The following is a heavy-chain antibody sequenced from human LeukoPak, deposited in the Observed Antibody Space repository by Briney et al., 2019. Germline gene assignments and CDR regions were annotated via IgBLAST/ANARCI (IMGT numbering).Heavy chain of an antibody. D-gene: IGHD6-19*01. CDR2: IDPSDSYT. J-gene: IGHJ4*02. CDR3: ARGYSSDWYDDY. Sequence: GESLKISCKGSGYSFTSYWIGWVRQMPGKGLEWMGRIDPSDSYTNYSPSFQGRVTISTDKSISTAYLQWSSLKASDTAIYYCARGYSSDWYDDYWGQGTLVTVSS. CDR1: GYSFTSYW. V-gene: IGHV5-10-1*01.